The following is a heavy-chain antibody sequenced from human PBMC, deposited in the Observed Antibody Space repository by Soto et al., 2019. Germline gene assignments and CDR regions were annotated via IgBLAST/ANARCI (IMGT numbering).Heavy chain of an antibody. J-gene: IGHJ4*02. CDR2: IYWDDDK. Sequence: QITLNESGLAGVRPTETLTLICRFSGFSLTTSGVGVGWIRQSPGKAPKWLALIYWDDDKRYSASLKSRLTITKDTSKNQVVLTVSDLDPTDTATYYCAHRVLRTVFGLVTTTAIYFDFWGQGTPVAVSS. CDR1: GFSLTTSGVG. D-gene: IGHD3-3*01. CDR3: AHRVLRTVFGLVTTTAIYFDF. V-gene: IGHV2-5*02.